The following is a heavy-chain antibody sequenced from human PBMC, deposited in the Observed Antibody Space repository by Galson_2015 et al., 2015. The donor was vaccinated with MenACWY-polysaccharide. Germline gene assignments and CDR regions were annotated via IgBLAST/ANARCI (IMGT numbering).Heavy chain of an antibody. CDR2: IWNDGSNK. J-gene: IGHJ6*02. CDR3: AKERGEGDQSRSGGIGYFYYGMDV. V-gene: IGHV3-33*06. D-gene: IGHD2-15*01. Sequence: SLRLSCAASGFTFRSYAMHWVRQAPGKGLEWVAVIWNDGSNKYYADSVKGRFTMSRDNFKNTVDLQMNSLRTEDTAIYYCAKERGEGDQSRSGGIGYFYYGMDVWGQGTTVTVSS. CDR1: GFTFRSYA.